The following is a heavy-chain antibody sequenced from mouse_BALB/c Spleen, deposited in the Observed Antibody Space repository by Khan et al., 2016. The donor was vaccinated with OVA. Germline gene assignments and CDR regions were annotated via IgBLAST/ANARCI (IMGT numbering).Heavy chain of an antibody. CDR3: APGGTDYFSCAY. CDR1: GYTFTSYV. V-gene: IGHV1S136*01. D-gene: IGHD1-1*02. CDR2: IYPFTDDT. Sequence: VQLQQSGPELVKPGASVKMSCKASGYTFTSYVMHWVKQKPGLGLEWIGYIYPFTDDTKYNEKFKGKATLTLDTSSSTAYMELRGLTSEDSAVYYCAPGGTDYFSCAYWGQGTLVTVSA. J-gene: IGHJ3*01.